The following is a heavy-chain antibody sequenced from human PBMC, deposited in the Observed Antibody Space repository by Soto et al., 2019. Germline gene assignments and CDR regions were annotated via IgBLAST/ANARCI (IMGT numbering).Heavy chain of an antibody. CDR3: ARGLTDYYDNSANYFLDY. Sequence: QVQLVQSGAEVKKPGASVKVSCKASGYTFITYGVSWVRQAPGQGLDWLGWISTYNGNTRYAEMLHGRVTMTTDTCTKTAYMEQRDLRYDDTAVYYGARGLTDYYDNSANYFLDYWGQGALVSFSS. CDR1: GYTFITYG. D-gene: IGHD3-22*01. CDR2: ISTYNGNT. J-gene: IGHJ4*02. V-gene: IGHV1-18*01.